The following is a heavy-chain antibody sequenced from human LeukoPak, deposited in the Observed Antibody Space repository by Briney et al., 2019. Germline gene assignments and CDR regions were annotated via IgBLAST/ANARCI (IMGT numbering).Heavy chain of an antibody. CDR1: GGPITEYY. J-gene: IGHJ4*02. V-gene: IGHV4-59*01. CDR3: ARDRGTTGYYYLDS. Sequence: PSETLSLTCSVSGGPITEYYWSWIRQPPGKGLEWIGYIYHTATTNYSPSLKSRVSMSVDASRNQFSLKLVSVTAADTAVYYCARDRGTTGYYYLDSWGRGILVTVSS. CDR2: IYHTATT. D-gene: IGHD1-26*01.